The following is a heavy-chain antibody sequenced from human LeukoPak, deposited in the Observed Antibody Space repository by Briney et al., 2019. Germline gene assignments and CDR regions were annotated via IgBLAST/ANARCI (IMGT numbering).Heavy chain of an antibody. D-gene: IGHD5-18*01. CDR1: GFTFSSYA. CDR3: ARAGTAMVDYWYFDL. CDR2: ISYDGSNK. V-gene: IGHV3-30-3*01. Sequence: TGGSLRLSCAASGFTFSSYAMHWVRQAPGKGLEWVAVISYDGSNKYYADSVKGRFTISRDNSKNTLYLQMNSLRAEDTAVYYCARAGTAMVDYWYFDLWGRGTLVTVSS. J-gene: IGHJ2*01.